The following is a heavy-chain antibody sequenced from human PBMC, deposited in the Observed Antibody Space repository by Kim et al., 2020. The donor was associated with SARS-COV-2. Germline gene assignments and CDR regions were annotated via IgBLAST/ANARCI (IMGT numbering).Heavy chain of an antibody. Sequence: VKGRFTISRDNSKNPLYLQMNSLRAEDTAVYYCASSLTILGPEGHYGMDVWGQGTTVTVSS. CDR3: ASSLTILGPEGHYGMDV. V-gene: IGHV3-53*01. J-gene: IGHJ6*02. D-gene: IGHD3-3*01.